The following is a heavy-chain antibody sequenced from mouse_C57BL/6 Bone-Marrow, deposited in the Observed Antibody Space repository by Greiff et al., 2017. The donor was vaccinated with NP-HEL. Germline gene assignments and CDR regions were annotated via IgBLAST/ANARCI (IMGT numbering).Heavy chain of an antibody. J-gene: IGHJ2*01. D-gene: IGHD1-1*01. CDR3: ARYSHYYGSTFDY. V-gene: IGHV1-54*01. Sequence: QVQLQQSGAELVRPGTSVKVSCKASGYAFTNYLIEWVKQRPGQGLAWIGVINPGSGGTNYNEKFKGKATLTADKSSSTAYMQLSSLTSEDSAVYFCARYSHYYGSTFDYWGQGTTLTVSS. CDR1: GYAFTNYL. CDR2: INPGSGGT.